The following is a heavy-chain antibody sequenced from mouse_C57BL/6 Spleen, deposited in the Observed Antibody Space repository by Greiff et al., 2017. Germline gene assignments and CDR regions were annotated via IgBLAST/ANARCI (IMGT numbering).Heavy chain of an antibody. CDR3: ARRTYYGSSHYAMDY. J-gene: IGHJ4*01. CDR1: GYAFSSYW. D-gene: IGHD1-1*01. Sequence: QVHVKQSGAELVKPGASVKISCKASGYAFSSYWMNWVKQRPGKGLEWIGQIYPGDGDTNYNGKFKGKATLTADNSSSTAYMQLSSLTSEDSAVYFCARRTYYGSSHYAMDYWGQGTSVTVSS. CDR2: IYPGDGDT. V-gene: IGHV1-80*01.